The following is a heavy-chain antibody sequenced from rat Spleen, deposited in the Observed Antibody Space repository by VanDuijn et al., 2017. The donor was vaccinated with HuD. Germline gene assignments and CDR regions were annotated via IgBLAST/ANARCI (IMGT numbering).Heavy chain of an antibody. Sequence: EVQLQESGPGLVKPSQSLSLTCSVTNYSITSDYWGWIRKFPGNKLEWMGYINSAGNANYNPSLKSQISISRDTSKNQFFLQVDSVTTEDTATYYCARSDGTHYYLPFADWGQGTLVTVSS. D-gene: IGHD1-1*01. V-gene: IGHV3-3*01. CDR1: NYSITSDY. CDR3: ARSDGTHYYLPFAD. J-gene: IGHJ3*01. CDR2: INSAGNA.